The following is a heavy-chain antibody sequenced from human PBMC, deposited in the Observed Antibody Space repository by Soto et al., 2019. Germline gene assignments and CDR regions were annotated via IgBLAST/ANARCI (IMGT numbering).Heavy chain of an antibody. Sequence: SETLSLTCTVSGGSISSSSYYWGWIRQPPGKGLEWIGSIYYSGSTYYNPSLKSRVTISVDTSKNQFSLKLSSVTAADTAVYYCARQSRRLLPNWFDPWGQGTLVTVSS. V-gene: IGHV4-39*01. J-gene: IGHJ5*02. CDR1: GGSISSSSYY. D-gene: IGHD3-22*01. CDR2: IYYSGST. CDR3: ARQSRRLLPNWFDP.